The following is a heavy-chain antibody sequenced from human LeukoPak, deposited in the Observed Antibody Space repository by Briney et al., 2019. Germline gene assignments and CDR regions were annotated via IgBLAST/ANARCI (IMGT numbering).Heavy chain of an antibody. Sequence: ASVKVSCKASGYTFTSYYMHWVRQAPGQGLEWMGIINPDGGGTTSAQKFQGRVAMTRDTSTSTFYMEASSLRSEDTAVYYCARETVVVVDANYFDYWGQGTLVTVSS. CDR2: INPDGGGT. J-gene: IGHJ4*02. D-gene: IGHD2-21*01. CDR1: GYTFTSYY. V-gene: IGHV1-46*01. CDR3: ARETVVVVDANYFDY.